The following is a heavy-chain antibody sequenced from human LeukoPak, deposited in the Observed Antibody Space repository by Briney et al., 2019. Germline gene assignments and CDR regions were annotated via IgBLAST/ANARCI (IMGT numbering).Heavy chain of an antibody. J-gene: IGHJ4*02. CDR2: ISSSTSTI. V-gene: IGHV3-48*01. D-gene: IGHD4-17*01. Sequence: GGSLRLFCAASGFAFSSHSMNWVRQAPGKGLEWVSYISSSTSTIYYADSVKGRFTISRDNAKNSLYLQMSSLRAEDTAVYYCARHDYSDTEFDSWGQGTLVTVSS. CDR1: GFAFSSHS. CDR3: ARHDYSDTEFDS.